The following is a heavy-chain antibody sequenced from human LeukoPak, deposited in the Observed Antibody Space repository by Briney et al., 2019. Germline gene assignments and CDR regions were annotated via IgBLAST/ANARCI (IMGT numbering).Heavy chain of an antibody. D-gene: IGHD2-8*02. Sequence: GGSLSLSCAASGFTFSIYAMGWVRHAPGKGLGYISAMISRGDSTYYAVSVKSRFTISRDNSKNTMYLQMNVLRAADTAVYYCAKGESTGSGQYYFDNWGQGALVSVSS. CDR3: AKGESTGSGQYYFDN. CDR2: MISRGDST. CDR1: GFTFSIYA. V-gene: IGHV3-23*01. J-gene: IGHJ4*02.